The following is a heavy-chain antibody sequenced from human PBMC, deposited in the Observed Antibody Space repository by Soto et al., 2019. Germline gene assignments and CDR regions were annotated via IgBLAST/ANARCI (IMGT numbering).Heavy chain of an antibody. J-gene: IGHJ4*02. CDR1: GGSISSSSYY. D-gene: IGHD5-18*01. CDR2: IYYSGST. V-gene: IGHV4-39*01. Sequence: SDTLCLTCTVSGGSISSSSYYWGWIRQPPGKGLEWIGSIYYSGSTYYNPSLKSRVTISVDTSKNQFSLKLSSVTAADTAVYYCARRAHEKRGYSYGSIAAAGLDYWGQGTLVTVSS. CDR3: ARRAHEKRGYSYGSIAAAGLDY.